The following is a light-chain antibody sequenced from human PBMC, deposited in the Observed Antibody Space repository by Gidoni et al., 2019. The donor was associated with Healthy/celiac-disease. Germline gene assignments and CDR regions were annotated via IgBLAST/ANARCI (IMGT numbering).Light chain of an antibody. V-gene: IGLV1-51*01. Sequence: QSVLTQPPSVSAAPGQKVTISCSGSSSNIGNNYVSWYLRLPGTAPKLLIYDNNKRPSGIPDRFSGSTSGTSATLGITGLQTGDEADYYCGTWDSSLSAWVFGGGTTLTVL. CDR1: SSNIGNNY. CDR3: GTWDSSLSAWV. CDR2: DNN. J-gene: IGLJ3*02.